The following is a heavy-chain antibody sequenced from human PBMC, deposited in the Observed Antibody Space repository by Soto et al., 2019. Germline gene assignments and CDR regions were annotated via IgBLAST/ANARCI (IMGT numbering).Heavy chain of an antibody. CDR2: INPSGGST. CDR3: ARDPRYSSSWSFYSGMDV. CDR1: GYTFTSYY. J-gene: IGHJ6*02. Sequence: GASVKVSCKASGYTFTSYYMHWLRQAPGQGLEWMGVINPSGGSTSYAQKFQGRVTMTRDTSTSTVYMELSSLRSEDTAVYYCARDPRYSSSWSFYSGMDVWGQGTTVTVSS. V-gene: IGHV1-46*01. D-gene: IGHD6-13*01.